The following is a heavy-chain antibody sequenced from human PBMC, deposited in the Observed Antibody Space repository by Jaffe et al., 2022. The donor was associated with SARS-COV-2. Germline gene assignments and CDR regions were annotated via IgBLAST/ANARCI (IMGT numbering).Heavy chain of an antibody. D-gene: IGHD1-7*01. Sequence: EVQLLESGGGLVQPGGSLRLSCAASGFTFSSYAMSWVRQAPGKGLEWVSAISGSGGSTYYADSVKGRFTISRDNSKNTLYLQMNSLRAEDTAVYYCAKEYIPEQITGTTWWRNWFDPWGQGTLVTVSS. J-gene: IGHJ5*02. CDR1: GFTFSSYA. CDR2: ISGSGGST. CDR3: AKEYIPEQITGTTWWRNWFDP. V-gene: IGHV3-23*01.